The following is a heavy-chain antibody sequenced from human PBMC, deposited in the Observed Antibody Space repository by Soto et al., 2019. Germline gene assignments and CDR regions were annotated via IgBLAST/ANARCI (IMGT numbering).Heavy chain of an antibody. CDR3: AIGYCNGGSCYPGIY. V-gene: IGHV3-48*02. D-gene: IGHD2-15*01. CDR1: GFTFNSYS. CDR2: ITGSSSTI. Sequence: EVHLVESGGGSVQPGGSLRLSCAASGFTFNSYSMHWVRQAPGKGLEWVSYITGSSSTIYYADSVKGRFTISRDNAKNSLSLQMNSLRDEDTAVYYCAIGYCNGGSCYPGIYWGQGTLVSVSS. J-gene: IGHJ4*02.